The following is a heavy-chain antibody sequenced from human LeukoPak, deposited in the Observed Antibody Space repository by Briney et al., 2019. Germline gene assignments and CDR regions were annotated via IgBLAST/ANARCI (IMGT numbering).Heavy chain of an antibody. CDR1: GFTFSSYS. J-gene: IGHJ4*02. CDR3: ARDYGDYANDY. V-gene: IGHV3-48*02. D-gene: IGHD4-17*01. CDR2: ISSSSTI. Sequence: GGSLRLSCAASGFTFSSYSMNWVRQAPGKRLEWVSYISSSSTIYYADSVKGRFTISRDNAKNSLYLQMNSLRDEDTAVYYCARDYGDYANDYWGQGTLVTVSS.